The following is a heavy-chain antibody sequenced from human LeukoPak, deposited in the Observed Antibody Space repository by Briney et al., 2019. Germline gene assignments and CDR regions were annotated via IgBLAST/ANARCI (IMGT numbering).Heavy chain of an antibody. D-gene: IGHD3-22*01. CDR3: ARARYYYDDSAYFKFYYYMDV. Sequence: GGSLTLSCAASGFTFSSYEMNWVRQAPGKGLEWGSGINWNGGSTGYAASVKGRFTISRDNAKNSLFLQMNSLRAEDTAVYYCARARYYYDDSAYFKFYYYMDVWGKGTTVTISS. CDR1: GFTFSSYE. J-gene: IGHJ6*03. CDR2: INWNGGST. V-gene: IGHV3-20*04.